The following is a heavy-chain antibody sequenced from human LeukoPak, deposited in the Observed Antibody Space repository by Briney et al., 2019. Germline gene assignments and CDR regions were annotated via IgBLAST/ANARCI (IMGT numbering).Heavy chain of an antibody. CDR1: GFTVSSNY. CDR3: ASEYSSSSFDY. D-gene: IGHD6-6*01. V-gene: IGHV3-53*05. Sequence: PGGSLRLSCAASGFTVSSNYMSWVRQAPGKGLEWVSVIYSGGSTYYADSVKGRFTISRDNSKNTRYLQMNSLRAEDTAVYYCASEYSSSSFDYWGQGTLVTVSS. J-gene: IGHJ4*02. CDR2: IYSGGST.